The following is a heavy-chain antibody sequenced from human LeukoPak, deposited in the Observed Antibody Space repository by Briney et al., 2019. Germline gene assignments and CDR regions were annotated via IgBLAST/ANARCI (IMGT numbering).Heavy chain of an antibody. V-gene: IGHV4-4*02. D-gene: IGHD6-19*01. J-gene: IGHJ4*02. Sequence: SETLSLTCAVSGGSISSSNWWSWVRQPPGKGLEWIGEIYHSGSTNYNPSLKSPVTISVDKSKNQFSLKLSSVTAADTAVYYCARSLSSGWYCYFDYWGQGTLVTVSS. CDR2: IYHSGST. CDR3: ARSLSSGWYCYFDY. CDR1: GGSISSSNW.